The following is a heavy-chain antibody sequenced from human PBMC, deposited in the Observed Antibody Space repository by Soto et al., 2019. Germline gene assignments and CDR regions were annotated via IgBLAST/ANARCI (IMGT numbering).Heavy chain of an antibody. Sequence: ASVKVSCKASGGTFSSYTISWVRQAPGQGLEWMGRIIPILGIANYAQKFQGRVTIAADKSTSTAYMELSSLRSEDTAVYYCARDDKQQLAYFDYWGQGTLVTVSS. CDR3: ARDDKQQLAYFDY. J-gene: IGHJ4*02. CDR1: GGTFSSYT. CDR2: IIPILGIA. V-gene: IGHV1-69*04. D-gene: IGHD6-13*01.